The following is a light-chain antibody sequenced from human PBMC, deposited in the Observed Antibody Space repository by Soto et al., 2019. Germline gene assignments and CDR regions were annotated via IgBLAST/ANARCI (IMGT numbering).Light chain of an antibody. CDR1: SSHVGGYNY. CDR3: SSYTSSSTPNV. V-gene: IGLV2-14*01. CDR2: DVS. Sequence: QSALTQPASVSGSPGQSITISCTGTSSHVGGYNYVSWYQQHPGKAPKLMIYDVSNRPSGVSNRFSGSKSGNTASLTISGLQAEDEADYYCSSYTSSSTPNVFGTGTKLTVL. J-gene: IGLJ1*01.